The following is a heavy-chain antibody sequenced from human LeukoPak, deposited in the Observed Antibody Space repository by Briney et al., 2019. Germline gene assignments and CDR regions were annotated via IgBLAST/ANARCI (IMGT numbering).Heavy chain of an antibody. Sequence: GGSLRLSCAASGFTFSSYEMNWLRQAPGKGLESVSYISSSGSTIYYADSVKGRFTISRDNAKNSLYLQMNSLRAEDTAVYYCARESYDSSGYYIFFDYWGQGTLVTVSS. CDR1: GFTFSSYE. CDR3: ARESYDSSGYYIFFDY. J-gene: IGHJ4*02. CDR2: ISSSGSTI. V-gene: IGHV3-48*03. D-gene: IGHD3-22*01.